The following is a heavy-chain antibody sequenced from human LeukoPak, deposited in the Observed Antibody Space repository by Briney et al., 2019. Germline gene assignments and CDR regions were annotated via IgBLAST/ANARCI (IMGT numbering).Heavy chain of an antibody. CDR1: GGSISSYY. D-gene: IGHD6-19*01. CDR3: ARDMWYSSGWFHYPFDY. Sequence: SETLSLTCTVSGGSISSYYWSWIRQPAGKGLEWIGRIYTSGSTNYNPSLKSRVTMSVDTSKNQFSLKLSSVTAADTAVYYCARDMWYSSGWFHYPFDYWGQGTLVTVSS. CDR2: IYTSGST. V-gene: IGHV4-4*07. J-gene: IGHJ4*02.